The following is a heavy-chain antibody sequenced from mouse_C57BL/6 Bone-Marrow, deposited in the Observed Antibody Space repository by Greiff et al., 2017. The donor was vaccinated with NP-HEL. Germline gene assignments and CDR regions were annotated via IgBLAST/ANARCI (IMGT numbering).Heavy chain of an antibody. J-gene: IGHJ1*03. CDR3: ARGDFITTEVATDWYFEV. Sequence: EVQGVESGGGLVQPGGSLKLSCAASGFTFSDYYMYWVRQTPEKRLEWVAYISNGGGSTYYPDTVKGRFPISSDNAKNTLYLQMSRLKSEDTAMYYCARGDFITTEVATDWYFEVWGTGTTVTVSS. CDR2: ISNGGGST. V-gene: IGHV5-12*01. D-gene: IGHD1-1*01. CDR1: GFTFSDYY.